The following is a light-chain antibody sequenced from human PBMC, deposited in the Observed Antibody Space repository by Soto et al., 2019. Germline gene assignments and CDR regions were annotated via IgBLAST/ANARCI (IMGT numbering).Light chain of an antibody. CDR2: GDS. CDR1: SSNIGAGYN. V-gene: IGLV1-40*01. Sequence: QSVLTQPPSVSGAPGQRVTISCTGRSSNIGAGYNVHWYQQVPGTAPKLLIYGDSNRPSGVPDRFSGSKSGTSASLVITGLQAEDEADYYCQSYDSSLSGWLFGGGTKLTVL. CDR3: QSYDSSLSGWL. J-gene: IGLJ3*02.